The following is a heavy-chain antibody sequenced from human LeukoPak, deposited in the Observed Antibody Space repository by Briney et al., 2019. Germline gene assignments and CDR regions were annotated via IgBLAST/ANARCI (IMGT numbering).Heavy chain of an antibody. D-gene: IGHD3-16*01. CDR2: IYSGGST. Sequence: GGSLRLSCAASGFTVSSNYMSWVRQAPGKGLEWVSVIYSGGSTYYAGSVKGRFTISRDNSKNTLYLQMNSLRAEDTAVYYCARDYLPKGLDIWGQGTMVTVSS. J-gene: IGHJ3*02. CDR3: ARDYLPKGLDI. V-gene: IGHV3-66*02. CDR1: GFTVSSNY.